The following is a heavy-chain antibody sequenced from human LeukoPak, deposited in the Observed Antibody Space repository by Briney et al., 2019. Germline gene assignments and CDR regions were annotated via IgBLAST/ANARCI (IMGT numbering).Heavy chain of an antibody. Sequence: GGSLRLSCAASGFVFSKYWMHWVRQAPGKGLVWVSRINPEETTIYYADSVKGRFTISRDNARNTLYLQMDSLRVEDVGIYYCVRGGLEPFDYWGQGTLVSVSS. V-gene: IGHV3-74*01. D-gene: IGHD1-1*01. CDR1: GFVFSKYW. CDR2: INPEETTI. J-gene: IGHJ4*02. CDR3: VRGGLEPFDY.